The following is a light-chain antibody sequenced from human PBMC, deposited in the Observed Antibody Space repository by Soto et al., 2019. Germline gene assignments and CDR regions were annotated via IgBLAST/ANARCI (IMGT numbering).Light chain of an antibody. V-gene: IGLV2-14*01. Sequence: QSVLTQPASVSGSPGQSITISCTGTSSEVGGYNYVSWYQQHPGKAPKLMIYDISNRPSGVSNRFSGSKSGNTASLTISGLQADDEADYYCSSYTSSSTRVFGTGTKLTVL. CDR3: SSYTSSSTRV. J-gene: IGLJ1*01. CDR2: DIS. CDR1: SSEVGGYNY.